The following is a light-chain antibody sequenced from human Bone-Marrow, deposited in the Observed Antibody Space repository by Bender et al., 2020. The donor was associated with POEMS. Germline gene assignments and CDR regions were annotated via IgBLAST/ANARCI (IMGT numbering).Light chain of an antibody. CDR2: SSH. Sequence: QSVLTQPPSASGTPGQRVTISCSGGSSNIGAHAVNWYQHLPGTAPKLLIYSSHRRPSEVPGRFSGSKSGTSASLAIIGLQSEDEADYYCAAWDDGQDAWVFGGGTKLTVL. J-gene: IGLJ3*02. V-gene: IGLV1-44*01. CDR1: SSNIGAHA. CDR3: AAWDDGQDAWV.